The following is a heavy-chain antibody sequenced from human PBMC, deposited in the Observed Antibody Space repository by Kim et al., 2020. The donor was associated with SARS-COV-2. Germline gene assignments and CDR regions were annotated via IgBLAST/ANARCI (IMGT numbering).Heavy chain of an antibody. CDR1: GGTFSSYA. D-gene: IGHD2-2*01. V-gene: IGHV1-69*04. Sequence: SVKVSCKASGGTFSSYAISWVRQAPGQGLEWMGRIIPILGIANYAQKFQGRVTITADKSTSTAYMELSSLRSEDTAVYYCARDWDIVVVPAAVGYFDYWGQGTLVTVSS. CDR3: ARDWDIVVVPAAVGYFDY. J-gene: IGHJ4*02. CDR2: IIPILGIA.